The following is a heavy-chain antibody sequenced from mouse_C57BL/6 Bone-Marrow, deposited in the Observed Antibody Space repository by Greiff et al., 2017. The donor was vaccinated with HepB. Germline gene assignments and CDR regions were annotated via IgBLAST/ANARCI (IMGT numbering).Heavy chain of an antibody. V-gene: IGHV14-4*01. Sequence: EVQLQQSGAELVRPGASVKLSCTASGFNIKDDYMHWVKQRPEQGLEWIGWIDLENGDTEYASKFQGKATITADTSSNTAYLQLSSLTSEDTAVYYCTTGAQATEAWFAYWGQGTLVTVSA. D-gene: IGHD3-2*02. CDR1: GFNIKDDY. CDR3: TTGAQATEAWFAY. J-gene: IGHJ3*01. CDR2: IDLENGDT.